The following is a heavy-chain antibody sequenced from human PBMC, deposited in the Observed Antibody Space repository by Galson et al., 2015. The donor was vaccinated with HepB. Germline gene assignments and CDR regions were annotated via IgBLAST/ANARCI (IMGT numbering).Heavy chain of an antibody. CDR3: ARDPTRAHIVVVPAARGPGHYYYYGMDV. J-gene: IGHJ6*02. CDR2: IIPIFGTA. Sequence: SVKVSCKASGGTFSSYAINWVRQAPGQGLEWMGGIIPIFGTANYAQKFQGRVTITADESTSTAYMELSSLRSEDTAVYYCARDPTRAHIVVVPAARGPGHYYYYGMDVWGQGTTVTVSS. V-gene: IGHV1-69*13. D-gene: IGHD2-2*01. CDR1: GGTFSSYA.